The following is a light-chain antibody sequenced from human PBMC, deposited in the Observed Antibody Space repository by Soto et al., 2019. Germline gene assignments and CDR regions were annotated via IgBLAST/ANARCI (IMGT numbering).Light chain of an antibody. Sequence: QSVLTQPPSASGTPGQRVTISCSGSTSNIGSNTVNWYQQLPGTAPKLLIYSNNQRPSGVPDPFSGSKSGTSASLAISGLQSGDEADYDCAAWDDRLSGYVLGTGTKVPVL. CDR1: TSNIGSNT. V-gene: IGLV1-44*01. CDR3: AAWDDRLSGYV. J-gene: IGLJ1*01. CDR2: SNN.